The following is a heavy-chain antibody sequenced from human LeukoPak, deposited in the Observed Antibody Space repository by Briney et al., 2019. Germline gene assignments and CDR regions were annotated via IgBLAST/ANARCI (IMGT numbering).Heavy chain of an antibody. V-gene: IGHV3-23*01. J-gene: IGHJ4*02. D-gene: IGHD1-26*01. CDR2: ISGSGTTT. CDR1: GFTFSSYA. CDR3: AKDYVPYSGSYYLDY. Sequence: GSLRLSCAASGFTFSSYAMSWVRQAPGKGLEWVSTISGSGTTTYYADSVKGRFTISRDNSKNTLYLQMNSLRAEDTAVYYCAKDYVPYSGSYYLDYWGQGTLVTVSS.